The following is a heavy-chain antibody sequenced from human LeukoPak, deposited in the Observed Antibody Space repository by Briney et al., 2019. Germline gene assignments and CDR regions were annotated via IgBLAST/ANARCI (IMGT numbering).Heavy chain of an antibody. D-gene: IGHD2-8*02. CDR2: IKQDGREK. V-gene: IGHV3-7*01. CDR1: GSTFSRYW. Sequence: GGSLRLSCAASGSTFSRYWMSWARQAPGKGLEWVANIKQDGREKYYVDSVKGRFTISRDNAKNSLYLQMNSLRAEDTAVYYCGRDVSRGAGGAFDIWGQGTMVTVSS. CDR3: GRDVSRGAGGAFDI. J-gene: IGHJ3*02.